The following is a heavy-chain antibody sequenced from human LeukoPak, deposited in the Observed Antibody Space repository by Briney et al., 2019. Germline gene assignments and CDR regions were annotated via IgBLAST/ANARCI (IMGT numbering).Heavy chain of an antibody. CDR1: GFTFSSYA. Sequence: GGSLRLSCAASGFTFSSYAMSWVRQAPGKGLEWVSAISGSGGSTGDADSVKGRFTISRDNSKNTLYLQMNSLRAEDTAVYFCAKDYSGSWYFDYWGQGTLVTVSS. J-gene: IGHJ4*02. CDR3: AKDYSGSWYFDY. V-gene: IGHV3-23*01. D-gene: IGHD6-13*01. CDR2: ISGSGGST.